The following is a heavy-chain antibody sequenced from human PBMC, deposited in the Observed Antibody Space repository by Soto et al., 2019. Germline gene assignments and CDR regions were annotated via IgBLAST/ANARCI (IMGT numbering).Heavy chain of an antibody. D-gene: IGHD6-19*01. V-gene: IGHV3-23*01. J-gene: IGHJ4*02. Sequence: EVQLLESGGDLVQPGGSLRLSCVASGFIFSDYAMTWVRQAPGKGLEWVSTIGGSGADTYYADSVKGRFTITRDNSKTPVYVQMNRLSAQDTAVYYCRKRAVTGGWWLVDHGGQGALVAASS. CDR2: IGGSGADT. CDR1: GFIFSDYA. CDR3: RKRAVTGGWWLVDH.